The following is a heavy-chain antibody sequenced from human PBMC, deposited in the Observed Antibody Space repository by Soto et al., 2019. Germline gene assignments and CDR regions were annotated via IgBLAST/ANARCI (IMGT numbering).Heavy chain of an antibody. CDR1: GFTFSSYG. D-gene: IGHD5-18*01. V-gene: IGHV3-33*01. Sequence: QVQLVESGGGVVQPGRSLRLSCAASGFTFSSYGMHWVGQAPGKGLEWVAVIWYDGSNKYYADSVKGRFTISRDNSKNTLYLQMNSLRAEDTAVYYCARDRYSYDSGWFDPWGQGTLVTVSS. J-gene: IGHJ5*02. CDR2: IWYDGSNK. CDR3: ARDRYSYDSGWFDP.